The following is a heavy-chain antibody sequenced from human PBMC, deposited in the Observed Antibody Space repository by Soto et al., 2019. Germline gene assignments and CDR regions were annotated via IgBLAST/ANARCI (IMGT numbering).Heavy chain of an antibody. CDR1: GFTFSSYA. Sequence: ESGGGVVQPGRSLRLSCAASGFTFSSYAMHWVRQAPGKGLEWVAVISYDGSNKYYADSVKGRFTISRDNSKNTLYLQMNSLRAEDTAVYYCARLGSRSDYYYGMDVWGQGTTVTVSS. CDR2: ISYDGSNK. V-gene: IGHV3-30-3*01. J-gene: IGHJ6*02. CDR3: ARLGSRSDYYYGMDV. D-gene: IGHD6-13*01.